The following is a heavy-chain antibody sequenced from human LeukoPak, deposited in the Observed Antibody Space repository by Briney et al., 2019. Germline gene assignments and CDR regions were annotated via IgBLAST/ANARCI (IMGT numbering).Heavy chain of an antibody. CDR3: ATPTRRPYCGGDCYSPLFDY. V-gene: IGHV1-24*01. J-gene: IGHJ4*02. CDR2: FDPEDGET. Sequence: ASVKVSYKFSGYTLTELSMHWVRQAPGKGLEWMGGFDPEDGETIYAQKFQGRVTMTEDTSTDTAYMELSSLRSEDTAVYYCATPTRRPYCGGDCYSPLFDYWGQGTLVTVSS. D-gene: IGHD2-21*02. CDR1: GYTLTELS.